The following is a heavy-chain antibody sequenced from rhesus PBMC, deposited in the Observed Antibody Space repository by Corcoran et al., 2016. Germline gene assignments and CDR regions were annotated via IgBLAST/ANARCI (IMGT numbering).Heavy chain of an antibody. CDR2: FIYSRNT. J-gene: IGHJ4*01. CDR3: ARYSGSIYGSCDS. D-gene: IGHD5-24*01. Sequence: QVQLQESGPGLVKPSETLSLTCAVSGGSISSDYNYWSWIRQPPGKGLEWLGSFIYSRNTNYNPSRKSRLTISGDTSKNQFSRRLSSVTAADSAVYDGARYSGSIYGSCDSWGQGVLVTVSS. CDR1: GGSISSDYNY. V-gene: IGHV4-122*02.